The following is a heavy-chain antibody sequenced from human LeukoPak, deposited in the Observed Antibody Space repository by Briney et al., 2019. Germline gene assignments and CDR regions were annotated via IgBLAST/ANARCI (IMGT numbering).Heavy chain of an antibody. CDR1: GLTFSSYS. D-gene: IGHD6-19*01. J-gene: IGHJ3*02. CDR3: ARAETSIAVAPDAFDI. V-gene: IGHV3-21*01. CDR2: ISSSSSYI. Sequence: PGGSLRLSCAASGLTFSSYSMNWVRQAPGKGLEWVSSISSSSSYIYYADSVKGRFTISRDNAKNSLYLQMNSLRAEDTAVYYCARAETSIAVAPDAFDIWGQGTMVTVSS.